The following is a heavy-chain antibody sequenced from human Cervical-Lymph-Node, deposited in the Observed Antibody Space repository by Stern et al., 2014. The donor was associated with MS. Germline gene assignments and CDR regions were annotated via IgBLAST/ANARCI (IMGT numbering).Heavy chain of an antibody. D-gene: IGHD4-17*01. CDR3: ARQTSVTSSLNFYYGMDV. V-gene: IGHV4-4*07. CDR1: VGSLSAYY. Sequence: QVQLAESGPGLVKPSETLSLTCTVSVGSLSAYYWNWIRQPAGKGPEWIGRIYSSGATNYSPSLKSRVTMSVDTPKNQFSLKLTSLSAADTAVYNCARQTSVTSSLNFYYGMDVWGQGTTVTVSS. CDR2: IYSSGAT. J-gene: IGHJ6*02.